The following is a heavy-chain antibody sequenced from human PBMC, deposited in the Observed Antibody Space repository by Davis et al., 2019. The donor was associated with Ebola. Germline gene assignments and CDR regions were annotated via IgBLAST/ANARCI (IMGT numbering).Heavy chain of an antibody. V-gene: IGHV4-59*01. Sequence: MPSETLSLTCTVSGFSITSYYWGWIRQPPGKGLEWIGYIHYSGSTNYNPSLKSRVTISTDASKNQFSLRLTSVTAADTAVYYCARRGTSSWYAGWFDPWGQGTLVTVSS. CDR1: GFSITSYY. J-gene: IGHJ5*02. D-gene: IGHD6-13*01. CDR2: IHYSGST. CDR3: ARRGTSSWYAGWFDP.